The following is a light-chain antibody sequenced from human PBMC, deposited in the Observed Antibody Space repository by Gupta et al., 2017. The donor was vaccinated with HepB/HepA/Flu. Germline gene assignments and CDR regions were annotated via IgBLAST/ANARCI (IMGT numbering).Light chain of an antibody. V-gene: IGLV1-47*01. CDR1: SSNIGSNY. CDR2: RKN. J-gene: IGLJ3*02. CDR3: AARDDSLSAM. Sequence: QSVLTQPPSASGTHGQRVTISCSGSSSNIGSNYVYWYQQHPGTAPKHLNYRKNQRPSGVPDRFSGSKAGTSTSRAISGLRAEDEADYYCAARDDSLSAMFGGGTKLTVL.